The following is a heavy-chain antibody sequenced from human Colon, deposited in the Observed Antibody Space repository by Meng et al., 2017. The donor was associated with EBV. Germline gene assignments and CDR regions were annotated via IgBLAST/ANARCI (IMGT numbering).Heavy chain of an antibody. CDR2: ISTNTGTP. V-gene: IGHV7-4-1*02. CDR1: GYTFSTYT. J-gene: IGHJ5*02. D-gene: IGHD2/OR15-2a*01. Sequence: QVQLVESGFELKKPGASGKVSCKASGYTFSTYTINWVRQAHGRGLEWMGWISTNTGTPTYTQGFTGRFVFSLDTSVSTAYLQISSLKAEDTAVYYCARGGNFDPWGQGTLVTVSS. CDR3: ARGGNFDP.